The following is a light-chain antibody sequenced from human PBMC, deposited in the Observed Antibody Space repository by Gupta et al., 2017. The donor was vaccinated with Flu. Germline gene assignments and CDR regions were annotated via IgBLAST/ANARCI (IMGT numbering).Light chain of an antibody. V-gene: IGKV1-39*01. J-gene: IGKJ3*01. CDR2: AAS. CDR1: QTISSY. Sequence: DIQMTQSPSSLSASVGDRVTITCRASQTISSYLNWYQQKPGKAPSLLIYAASSLQSGVPSRFSGSGYGTDFTLTSSRRQHEDFANYYGQRGYSTPTFGQGTXVDFK. CDR3: QRGYSTPT.